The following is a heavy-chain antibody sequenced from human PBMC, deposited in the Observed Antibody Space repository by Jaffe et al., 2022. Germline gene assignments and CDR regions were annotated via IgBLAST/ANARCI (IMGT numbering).Heavy chain of an antibody. CDR2: INPSGGST. Sequence: QVQLVQSGAEVKKPGASVKVSCKASGYTFTSYYMHWVRQAPGQGLEWMGIINPSGGSTSYAQKFQGRVTMTRDTSTSTVYMELSSLRSEDTAVYYCAREGGYSAHAAGYTLDYWGQGTLVTVSS. J-gene: IGHJ4*02. D-gene: IGHD5-12*01. CDR1: GYTFTSYY. V-gene: IGHV1-46*01. CDR3: AREGGYSAHAAGYTLDY.